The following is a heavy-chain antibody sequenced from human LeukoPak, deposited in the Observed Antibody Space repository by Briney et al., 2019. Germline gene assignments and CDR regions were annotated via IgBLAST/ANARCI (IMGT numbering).Heavy chain of an antibody. Sequence: PGGSLRLSCAASGFTFSSYAMSWVRQAPGKGLEWVSAISGSGGSTYYADSVKGRFTISRDNSKNPLYLQMNSLRAEDTAVYYCARSITMVRGVPDYWGQGTLVTVSS. CDR1: GFTFSSYA. D-gene: IGHD3-10*01. V-gene: IGHV3-23*01. CDR3: ARSITMVRGVPDY. J-gene: IGHJ4*02. CDR2: ISGSGGST.